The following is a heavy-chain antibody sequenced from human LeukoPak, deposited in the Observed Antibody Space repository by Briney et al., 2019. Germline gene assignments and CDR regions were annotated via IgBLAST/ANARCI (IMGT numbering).Heavy chain of an antibody. CDR1: GDSISSSSYY. CDR2: IYHTGST. Sequence: SETLSLTCTVSGDSISSSSYYWGWTRHPPGKGLVWIGNIYHTGSTYYNPSLKSRVTVSVDTSQNQFSPAVSSMTAADTAVYYCARHLTAVTAPDYWGQGTLVTVSS. J-gene: IGHJ4*02. V-gene: IGHV4-39*01. CDR3: ARHLTAVTAPDY. D-gene: IGHD4-17*01.